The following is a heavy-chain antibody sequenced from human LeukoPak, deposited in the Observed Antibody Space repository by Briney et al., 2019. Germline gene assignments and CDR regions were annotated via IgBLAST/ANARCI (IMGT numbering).Heavy chain of an antibody. V-gene: IGHV4-38-2*02. CDR1: GYSISSGYY. CDR2: IYHSGST. Sequence: SETLSLTCTVSGYSISSGYYWGWIRQPPGKGLEWIGSIYHSGSTYYNPSLKSRVTISVDTSKNQFSLKLSSVTAADTAVYYCLMFGELGDFDYWGQGTLVTVSS. J-gene: IGHJ4*02. D-gene: IGHD3-10*02. CDR3: LMFGELGDFDY.